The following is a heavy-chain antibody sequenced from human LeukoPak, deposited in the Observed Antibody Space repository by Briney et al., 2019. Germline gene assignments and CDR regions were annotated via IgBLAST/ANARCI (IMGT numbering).Heavy chain of an antibody. CDR3: ARGGLQYFDY. CDR2: ISSSSSYI. D-gene: IGHD5-18*01. Sequence: GGSLRLSCAASGFSFNSDWMDWVRQAPGKGLEWVSSISSSSSYIYYADSVKGRFTISRDNAKNSLYLQMNSLRAVDTAVYYCARGGLQYFDYWGQGTLVTVSS. CDR1: GFSFNSDW. J-gene: IGHJ4*02. V-gene: IGHV3-21*01.